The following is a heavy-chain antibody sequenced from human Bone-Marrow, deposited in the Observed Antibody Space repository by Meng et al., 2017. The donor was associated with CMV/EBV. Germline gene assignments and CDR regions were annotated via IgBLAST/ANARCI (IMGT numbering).Heavy chain of an antibody. Sequence: GESLKISCAAGGFTFSSYEMNWVRPAPEKGLEWVSDISSSGSTIYYADSVKGRFTISRDNAKNSLYLQRNSLRAEDTAVYYCAREGYCTNGVCYRGLGAFDIWGQGTMVTVSS. J-gene: IGHJ3*02. CDR3: AREGYCTNGVCYRGLGAFDI. CDR1: GFTFSSYE. D-gene: IGHD2-8*01. CDR2: ISSSGSTI. V-gene: IGHV3-48*03.